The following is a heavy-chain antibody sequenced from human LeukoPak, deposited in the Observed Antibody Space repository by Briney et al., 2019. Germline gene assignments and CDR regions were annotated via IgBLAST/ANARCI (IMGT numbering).Heavy chain of an antibody. Sequence: PGGSLRLSCAASGFTFSSYAMSWVRQAPGKRLEWVSATSGSGGSTYYADSVKGRFTISRDNSKNTLYLQMNSLRAEDTAVYYCAKDRMVATSGWFDPWGQGTLVTVSS. CDR1: GFTFSSYA. CDR2: TSGSGGST. V-gene: IGHV3-23*01. CDR3: AKDRMVATSGWFDP. D-gene: IGHD5-12*01. J-gene: IGHJ5*02.